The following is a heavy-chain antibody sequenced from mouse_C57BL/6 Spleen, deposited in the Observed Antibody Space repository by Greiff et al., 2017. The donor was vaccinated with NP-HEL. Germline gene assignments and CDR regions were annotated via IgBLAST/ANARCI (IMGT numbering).Heavy chain of an antibody. J-gene: IGHJ3*01. CDR1: GFTFSDYG. CDR2: ISNLAYSI. Sequence: EVKLVESGGGLVQPGGSLKLSCAASGFTFSDYGMAWVRQAPRKGPEWVAFISNLAYSIYYADTVTGRFTISRENAKNTLYLEMSSLRSEDTAMYYCARQELYYGSSYAYWGQGTLVTVSA. CDR3: ARQELYYGSSYAY. V-gene: IGHV5-15*01. D-gene: IGHD1-1*01.